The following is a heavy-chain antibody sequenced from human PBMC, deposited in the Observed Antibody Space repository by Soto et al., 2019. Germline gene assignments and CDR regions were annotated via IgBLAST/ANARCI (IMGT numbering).Heavy chain of an antibody. V-gene: IGHV3-15*07. CDR1: GFTFSNTW. J-gene: IGHJ3*02. CDR2: MKSKTDGGTV. D-gene: IGHD4-17*01. CDR3: TTVRDTATPYSGAFDI. Sequence: EVQLVESGGGLVQPGGSLGLSCAASGFTFSNTWMNWVRQVPGKGLEWVGRMKSKTDGGTVDYAAPVKGRFTVSRDDSKNTLYLQMNGLKTEDTAVYYCTTVRDTATPYSGAFDIWGQGTMVTVSS.